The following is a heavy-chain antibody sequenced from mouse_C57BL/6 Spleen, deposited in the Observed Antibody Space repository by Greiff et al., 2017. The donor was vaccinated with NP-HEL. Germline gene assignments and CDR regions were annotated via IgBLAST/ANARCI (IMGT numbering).Heavy chain of an antibody. CDR3: TRAFTTVVDWYFDV. CDR1: GYTFTDYE. D-gene: IGHD1-1*01. V-gene: IGHV1-15*01. J-gene: IGHJ1*03. Sequence: VQLKESGAELVRPGASVTLSCKASGYTFTDYEMHWVKQTPVHGLEWIGAIDPETGGTAYNQKFKGKAILTADKSSSTAYMELRSLTSEDSAVYYCTRAFTTVVDWYFDVWGTGTTVTVSS. CDR2: IDPETGGT.